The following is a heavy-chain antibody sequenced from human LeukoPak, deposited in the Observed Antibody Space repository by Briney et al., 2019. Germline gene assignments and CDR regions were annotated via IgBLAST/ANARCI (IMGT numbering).Heavy chain of an antibody. J-gene: IGHJ4*02. Sequence: ASVKVSCKASGYIFTSFYMHWVRQAPGQGLEWMGIINPSGGNTGYAQKFQGRVTMTRDTSTSTVYMELSSLRSEDTAVYYCARGAIAAAGTLSVWGQGTLVTVSS. CDR1: GYIFTSFY. CDR2: INPSGGNT. CDR3: ARGAIAAAGTLSV. V-gene: IGHV1-46*01. D-gene: IGHD6-13*01.